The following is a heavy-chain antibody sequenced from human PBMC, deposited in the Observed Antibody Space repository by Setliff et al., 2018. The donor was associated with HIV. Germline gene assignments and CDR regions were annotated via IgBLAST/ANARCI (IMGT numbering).Heavy chain of an antibody. CDR1: GGSITTYY. J-gene: IGHJ3*02. Sequence: SETLSLTCPVSGGSITTYYWSWIRQPAGKGLEWIGHIYPTGSTDYNPSLKSRVTMSIDTSKNQFSLKLSSMTAADTALYYCAREVDNPRDAFDIWAQGTMVTVSS. V-gene: IGHV4-4*07. CDR2: IYPTGST. CDR3: AREVDNPRDAFDI.